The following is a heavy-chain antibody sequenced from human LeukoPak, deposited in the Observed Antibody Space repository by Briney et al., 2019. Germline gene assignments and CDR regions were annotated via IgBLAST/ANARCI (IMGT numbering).Heavy chain of an antibody. CDR1: GGSISSSSNY. V-gene: IGHV4-39*07. D-gene: IGHD3-3*01. Sequence: SETLSLTCTVSGGSISSSSNYWGWIRQPPGKGLEWIGSIYYTGSTYYNSSLKNRVTISIDTSKNQFSLKLSSVTAADTAVYYCARGGGDFWSGYYIDYWGQGTLVTVSS. J-gene: IGHJ4*02. CDR2: IYYTGST. CDR3: ARGGGDFWSGYYIDY.